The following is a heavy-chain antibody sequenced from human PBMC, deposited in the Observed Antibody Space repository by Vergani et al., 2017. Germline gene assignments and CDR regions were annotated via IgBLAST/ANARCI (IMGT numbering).Heavy chain of an antibody. Sequence: EVQLLESGGGLVQPGGSLRLSCAASGFTFSSYAMSWVRQAPGKGLEWVSAISGSGGSTYYADSVKGRFTISRDNSKNTLYLQMNSLRAEDTAVYYCALHISGLEYFQHWSQGTLVTVSS. J-gene: IGHJ1*01. CDR1: GFTFSSYA. V-gene: IGHV3-23*01. CDR3: ALHISGLEYFQH. CDR2: ISGSGGST. D-gene: IGHD3-22*01.